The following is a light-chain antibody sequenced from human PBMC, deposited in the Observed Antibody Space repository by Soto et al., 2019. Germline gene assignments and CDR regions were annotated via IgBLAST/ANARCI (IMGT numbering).Light chain of an antibody. CDR1: QSVSGN. V-gene: IGKV3-15*01. Sequence: EIVMTQSPATLSVSPGERATLSCRASQSVSGNLAWYQQRPGQAPRLLIYGASTRATGXPARFSGSGSGTXFTLTISSLQSXDFAVYYCQQYNNWPPITFGGGTKVEIK. CDR2: GAS. J-gene: IGKJ4*01. CDR3: QQYNNWPPIT.